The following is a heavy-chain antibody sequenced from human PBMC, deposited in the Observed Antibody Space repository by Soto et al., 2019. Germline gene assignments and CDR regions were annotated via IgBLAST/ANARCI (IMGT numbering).Heavy chain of an antibody. CDR2: ISGTGGST. D-gene: IGHD6-19*01. CDR1: GFTFSSYA. J-gene: IGHJ4*02. V-gene: IGHV3-23*01. CDR3: AKAIAVSGHWPTDY. Sequence: GGSLRLSCAASGFTFSSYAMNWVRQAPGKGLEWVSGISGTGGSTYYADSVKGRFTISRDNSKNTLYLQMNSLRAVDTAIYYCAKAIAVSGHWPTDYWGQGTLVTVSS.